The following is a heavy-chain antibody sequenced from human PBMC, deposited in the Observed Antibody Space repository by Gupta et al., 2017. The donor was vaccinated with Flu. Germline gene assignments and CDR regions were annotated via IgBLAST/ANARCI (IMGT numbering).Heavy chain of an antibody. CDR1: GFTFISNP. D-gene: IGHD3-10*01. CDR2: LNNDGGHT. V-gene: IGHV3-23*01. J-gene: IGHJ4*02. CDR3: AKSFGTPDYFASGNKGFFDY. Sequence: EVPLLDSGEASFQPGGSLSPSCPSSGFTFISNPFLWVRQAPGTGLEWVSTLNNDGGHTYDADAVRGRFTISRDNSRNTLYLQMNTLRAEDTAIYYCAKSFGTPDYFASGNKGFFDYWGQGTLVTVSS.